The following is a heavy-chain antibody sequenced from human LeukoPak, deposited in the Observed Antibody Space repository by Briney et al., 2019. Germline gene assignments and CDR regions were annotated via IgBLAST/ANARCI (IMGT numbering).Heavy chain of an antibody. CDR3: ARESGPYSSSWYKVY. Sequence: PGGSLRLSCAASGFTFSTYAMSWVRQAPGKGLEWVSVIYSGGSTYYADSVKGRFTISRDNSKNTLYLQMNSLRAEDTAVYYCARESGPYSSSWYKVYWGQGTLVTVSS. J-gene: IGHJ4*02. CDR2: IYSGGST. D-gene: IGHD6-13*01. V-gene: IGHV3-53*01. CDR1: GFTFSTYA.